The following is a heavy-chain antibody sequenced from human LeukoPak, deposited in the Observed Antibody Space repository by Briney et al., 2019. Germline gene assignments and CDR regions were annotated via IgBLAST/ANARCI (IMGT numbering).Heavy chain of an antibody. CDR2: INIDGRST. CDR1: GFTFSSYW. J-gene: IGHJ4*02. Sequence: GGSLRLSCAASGFTFSSYWMHWVRQAPGKGLVWVSRINIDGRSTDYADSVRGRFTISRDNSKNTLYLQMNSLRAEDTAVYHCAKDKYSPVRSMSEAAYYFDFWGPGTLVTVSS. V-gene: IGHV3-74*01. D-gene: IGHD6-13*01. CDR3: AKDKYSPVRSMSEAAYYFDF.